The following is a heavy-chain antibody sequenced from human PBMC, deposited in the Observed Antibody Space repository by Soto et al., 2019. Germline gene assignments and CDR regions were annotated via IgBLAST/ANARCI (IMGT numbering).Heavy chain of an antibody. Sequence: PGESLKISCQGSGYRFTNYWIGWVRQMPGKGLEWMGIIYPGDSNTRYSPSFQGQVTISADKSITTAYLQWSSLKASDTAMYYCATATEPDRSWPFGYWGQGTPVTVSS. J-gene: IGHJ4*02. V-gene: IGHV5-51*01. CDR1: GYRFTNYW. CDR2: IYPGDSNT. D-gene: IGHD6-13*01. CDR3: ATATEPDRSWPFGY.